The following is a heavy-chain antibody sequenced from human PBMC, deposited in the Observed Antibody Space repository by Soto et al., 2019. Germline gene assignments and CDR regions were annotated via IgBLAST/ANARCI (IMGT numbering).Heavy chain of an antibody. CDR2: MNPNSGKT. D-gene: IGHD6-19*01. CDR3: ARGYNAALAGHNWFDP. CDR1: GYTFTSYD. Sequence: ASVKVSCKASGYTFTSYDINWVRQATGQGLEWMGWMNPNSGKTGYAQKFQGRVTMTRNTSISTAYMELSSLRSEDTAVYYCARGYNAALAGHNWFDPWGQGTLVTV. V-gene: IGHV1-8*01. J-gene: IGHJ5*02.